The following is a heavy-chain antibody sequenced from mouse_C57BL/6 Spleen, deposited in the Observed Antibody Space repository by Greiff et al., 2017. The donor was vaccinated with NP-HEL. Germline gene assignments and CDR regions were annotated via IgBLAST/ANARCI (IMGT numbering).Heavy chain of an antibody. CDR2: INSNGGST. J-gene: IGHJ2*01. CDR1: GFTFSSYG. CDR3: ARMARTIN. Sequence: DVHLVESGGGLVQPGGSLKLSCAASGFTFSSYGMSWVRQTPDKRLELVATINSNGGSTYYPDSVKGRFTISRDNAKNTLYLQMSSVKSEDTAMYYCARMARTINWGQGTTLTVSS. V-gene: IGHV5-6-3*01.